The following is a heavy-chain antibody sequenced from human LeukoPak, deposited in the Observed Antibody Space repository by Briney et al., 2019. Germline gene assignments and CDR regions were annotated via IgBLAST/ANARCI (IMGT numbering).Heavy chain of an antibody. J-gene: IGHJ3*02. Sequence: ASVKVSCKASGYTFTGFYMHWVRQAPGHGLEWIGWINPYSGGTNYAQKFQGRVTLTRDTSITTAYMELSRLTSDGTAVYYCALNSYESSGFDAFDTWGQGTMVTVSS. CDR3: ALNSYESSGFDAFDT. D-gene: IGHD3-22*01. V-gene: IGHV1-2*02. CDR2: INPYSGGT. CDR1: GYTFTGFY.